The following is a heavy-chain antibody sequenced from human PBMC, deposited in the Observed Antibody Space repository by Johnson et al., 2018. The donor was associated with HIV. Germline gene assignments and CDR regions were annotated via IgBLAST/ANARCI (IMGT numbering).Heavy chain of an antibody. Sequence: MLLVESGGGVARPGGSLRLSCEASGFTFNEYDMSWVRQAPGKGLEWVSGINWNGATPGSADSVKGRFTISRDNAKNSLYLQMNSLRAEDTAVYYCAKDVDSSRWWRAVDMWGQGTMVSVSS. V-gene: IGHV3-20*04. J-gene: IGHJ3*02. CDR2: INWNGATP. CDR3: AKDVDSSRWWRAVDM. D-gene: IGHD6-13*01. CDR1: GFTFNEYD.